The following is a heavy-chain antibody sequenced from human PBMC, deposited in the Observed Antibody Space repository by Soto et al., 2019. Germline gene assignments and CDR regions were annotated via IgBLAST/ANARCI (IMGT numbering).Heavy chain of an antibody. J-gene: IGHJ6*02. D-gene: IGHD1-1*01. CDR2: IYAGDSRT. CDR3: ARYATNDYYMDV. Sequence: GAEVKKPGESLKISCKGSGYSFTSYWIGWVRQMPGQGPEWMGLIYAGDSRTRYSPSFQGQVTISVDKSISIAYLQWSSLKASDTAIYYCARYATNDYYMDVWGQGTTVTVSS. CDR1: GYSFTSYW. V-gene: IGHV5-51*01.